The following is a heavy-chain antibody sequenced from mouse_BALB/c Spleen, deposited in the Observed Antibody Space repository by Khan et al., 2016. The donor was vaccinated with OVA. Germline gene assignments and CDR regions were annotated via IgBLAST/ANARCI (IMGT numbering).Heavy chain of an antibody. Sequence: QVQLKEPGPGLVQPSQSLSITCTVSGFSLTNYGVHWVRQSPGKGLEWLGVIWSGGITDYNETFISRLSISKDISKSQVFFKMNSLQANDTAIYYCAKNRNGYFDYWGQGTTLTVSS. CDR3: AKNRNGYFDY. D-gene: IGHD1-1*02. J-gene: IGHJ2*01. CDR2: IWSGGIT. V-gene: IGHV2-2*02. CDR1: GFSLTNYG.